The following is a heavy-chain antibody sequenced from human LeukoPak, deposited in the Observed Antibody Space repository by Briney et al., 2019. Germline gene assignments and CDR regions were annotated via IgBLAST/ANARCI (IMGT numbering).Heavy chain of an antibody. Sequence: SETLSLTCTVSGGSISSSSSYWGWIRQPPGKGLEWIGSIYYSGSTYYNPSLKSRVTISVDTSKNQFSLKLSSVTAADTAVYYCARRSGYSSSSLFDYWGQGTLVTVSS. J-gene: IGHJ4*02. CDR2: IYYSGST. CDR1: GGSISSSSSY. CDR3: ARRSGYSSSSLFDY. D-gene: IGHD6-13*01. V-gene: IGHV4-39*01.